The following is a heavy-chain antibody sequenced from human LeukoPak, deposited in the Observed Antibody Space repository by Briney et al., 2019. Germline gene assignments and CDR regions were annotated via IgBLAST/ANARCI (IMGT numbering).Heavy chain of an antibody. D-gene: IGHD4-17*01. CDR1: GYNFTTYW. Sequence: PGESLKISCKGSGYNFTTYWIDWVRQMPGKGLEWMGFIYPGDSDTRYSPSFQGQVTISVDKSISTAYLQWSSLKASDTAMYYCARHGATVNTDYMDVWGKGTTVTVSS. CDR2: IYPGDSDT. J-gene: IGHJ6*03. V-gene: IGHV5-51*01. CDR3: ARHGATVNTDYMDV.